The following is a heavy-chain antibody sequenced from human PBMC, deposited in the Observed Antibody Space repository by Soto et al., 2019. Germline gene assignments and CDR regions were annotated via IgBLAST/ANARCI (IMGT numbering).Heavy chain of an antibody. CDR2: IIPIFGTA. D-gene: IGHD3-22*01. J-gene: IGHJ5*02. V-gene: IGHV1-69*01. CDR3: ARAAEDYYDSSGPRFDP. CDR1: GGTFSSYA. Sequence: QVQLVQSGAEVQKPGSSVKVSCKASGGTFSSYAISWVRQAPGQGLEWMGGIIPIFGTANYAQKFQGRVTITADESTSTADMEMSSLRSEDTAVYYCARAAEDYYDSSGPRFDPWGQGTLVTVSS.